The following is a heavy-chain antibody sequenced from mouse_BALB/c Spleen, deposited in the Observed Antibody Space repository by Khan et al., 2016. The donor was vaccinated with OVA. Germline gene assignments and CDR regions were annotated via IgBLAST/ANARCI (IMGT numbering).Heavy chain of an antibody. V-gene: IGHV3-2*02. CDR3: ASNDYYDYDPFPY. CDR2: INYSGNT. J-gene: IGHJ3*01. CDR1: GYSITSEYA. D-gene: IGHD2-4*01. Sequence: EVQLQESGPGLVKPSQSLSLTCTVTGYSITSEYAWHWIRQFPGNKLEWMGYINYSGNTRFKPALQSRTSITRDTSKNQFFLQLNSVTTEDTATYYCASNDYYDYDPFPYWGQGTLVTVSA.